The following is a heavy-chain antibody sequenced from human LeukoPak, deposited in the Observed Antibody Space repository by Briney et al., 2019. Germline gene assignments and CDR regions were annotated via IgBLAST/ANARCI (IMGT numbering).Heavy chain of an antibody. CDR3: ARAAPIAAAVDY. Sequence: PSETLSLTCTVSGGSISSGGYYWSWIRQPPGKGLEWIGYIYHSGSTYYNPSLKSRVTISVDRSKNQFSLKLSSVTAADTAVYYCARAAPIAAAVDYWGQGTLVTVSS. D-gene: IGHD6-13*01. J-gene: IGHJ4*02. CDR1: GGSISSGGYY. CDR2: IYHSGST. V-gene: IGHV4-30-2*01.